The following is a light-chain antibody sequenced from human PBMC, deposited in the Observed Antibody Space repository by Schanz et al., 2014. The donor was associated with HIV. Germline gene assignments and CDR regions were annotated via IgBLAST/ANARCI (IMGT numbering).Light chain of an antibody. CDR1: SGDVGRYDY. CDR2: DVS. J-gene: IGLJ2*01. V-gene: IGLV2-14*03. CDR3: NSYVGGNYVI. Sequence: QSALTQPASVSGSLGQSITISCTGTSGDVGRYDYVSWYQQHPGQAPKLIIYDVSNRPSGVSNRFSGSKSGNTASLTISGLQADDEADYYCNSYVGGNYVIFGGGTKLTVL.